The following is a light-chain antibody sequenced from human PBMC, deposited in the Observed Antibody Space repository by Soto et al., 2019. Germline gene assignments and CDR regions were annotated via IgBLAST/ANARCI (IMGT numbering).Light chain of an antibody. V-gene: IGKV1-9*01. CDR3: QQLHDYPIT. J-gene: IGKJ5*01. CDR2: AAS. Sequence: ILLTQSPSSLSASVGDRVTITCRASQGIDSSFAWNQQKPGKAPKLLIYAASSLQSGVPSRFSGSGSGTDFTLTISSLQPEDFATYYCQQLHDYPITFGQGTRLEIK. CDR1: QGIDSS.